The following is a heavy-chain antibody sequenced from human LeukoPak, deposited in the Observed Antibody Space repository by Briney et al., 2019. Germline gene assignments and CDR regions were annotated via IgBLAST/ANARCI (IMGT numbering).Heavy chain of an antibody. CDR2: IYYSGST. D-gene: IGHD3-16*01. J-gene: IGHJ4*02. V-gene: IGHV4-59*01. CDR1: GGSISSSY. Sequence: SETLSLTCTVSGGSISSSYWSWIRQPPGKGLEWIGYIYYSGSTNYNPSLKSRVTISVDTSKNQFSLKLSSVTAADTAVYYCAKDRGAFFHGPRTPNFEYWGQGTLVTVSS. CDR3: AKDRGAFFHGPRTPNFEY.